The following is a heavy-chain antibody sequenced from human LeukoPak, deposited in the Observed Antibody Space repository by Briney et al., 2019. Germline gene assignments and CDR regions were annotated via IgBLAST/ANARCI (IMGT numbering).Heavy chain of an antibody. D-gene: IGHD4-17*01. J-gene: IGHJ4*02. CDR3: ARRSGYGDSRRPFDY. CDR1: SGSISSYY. CDR2: THHSGST. V-gene: IGHV4-59*08. Sequence: PSETLSLTCTVSSGSISSYYWSWIRQPPGKGLEWIAYTHHSGSTNYDPSLKSRVAISLDTSKSQFSLKLSSVTAADTAVYYCARRSGYGDSRRPFDYWGQGTLVTVSS.